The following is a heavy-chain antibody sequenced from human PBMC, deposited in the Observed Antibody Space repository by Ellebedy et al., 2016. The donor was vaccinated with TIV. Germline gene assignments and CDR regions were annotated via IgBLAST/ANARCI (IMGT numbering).Heavy chain of an antibody. D-gene: IGHD3-10*01. CDR1: GFTFSSFA. J-gene: IGHJ5*02. CDR2: VTGHSAST. V-gene: IGHV3-23*01. Sequence: GESLKISCGASGFTFSSFAMSCLRQTPGKGLEWISTVTGHSASTHYADSVKGRFAVSRDNSRNTLYLQMGSLRAEDTAVYYWAKVKSIDIRTWSSDWLDPWGQGTLVTVSS. CDR3: AKVKSIDIRTWSSDWLDP.